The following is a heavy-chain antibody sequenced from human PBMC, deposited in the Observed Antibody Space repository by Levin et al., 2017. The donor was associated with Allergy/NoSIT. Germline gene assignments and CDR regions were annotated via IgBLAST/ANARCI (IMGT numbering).Heavy chain of an antibody. CDR3: ARGIQAFRPNAMDV. D-gene: IGHD5-18*01. Sequence: PGGSLRLSCEASGFTFNNYAMHWVRQAPGKGLEWVAIIWYDGSNKDYVGSVKGRFTISRDNSKNTVYLQLRSLRVDDTAIYFCARGIQAFRPNAMDVWGQGTSVTVSS. V-gene: IGHV3-33*01. CDR1: GFTFNNYA. J-gene: IGHJ6*02. CDR2: IWYDGSNK.